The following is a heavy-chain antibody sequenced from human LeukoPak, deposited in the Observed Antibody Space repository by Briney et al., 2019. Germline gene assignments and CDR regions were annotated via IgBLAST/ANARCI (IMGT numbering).Heavy chain of an antibody. V-gene: IGHV4-34*01. Sequence: ASETLSLTCAVYGGSFSGYYWSWIRQPPGKGLEWIGEINHSGSTNYNPSLKSRVTISVDTSKNQFSLNLSSVTAADTAVYYCARDQDYYDSSGYYSWFDPWGQGTLVTVSS. D-gene: IGHD3-22*01. CDR2: INHSGST. CDR3: ARDQDYYDSSGYYSWFDP. J-gene: IGHJ5*02. CDR1: GGSFSGYY.